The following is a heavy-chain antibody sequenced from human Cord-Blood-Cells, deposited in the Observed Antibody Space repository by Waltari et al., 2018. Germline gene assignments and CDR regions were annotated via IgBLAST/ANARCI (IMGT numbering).Heavy chain of an antibody. Sequence: QVQLVQSGAEVKKPGASVKVSCKASGYTFTSYGISWVRQAPGQGIEWMGWISAYNGNTNYAQKLQGRVTMTTDTSTSTAYMELRSLRSDDTAVYYCARDLFWSGYYGYYYYGMDVWGQGTTVTVSS. CDR1: GYTFTSYG. J-gene: IGHJ6*02. CDR3: ARDLFWSGYYGYYYYGMDV. CDR2: ISAYNGNT. V-gene: IGHV1-18*01. D-gene: IGHD3-3*01.